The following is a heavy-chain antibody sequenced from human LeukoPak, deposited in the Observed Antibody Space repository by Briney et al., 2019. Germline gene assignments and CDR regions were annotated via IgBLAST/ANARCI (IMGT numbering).Heavy chain of an antibody. CDR3: ARDGKYCSSTSCYGSSGYGMDV. D-gene: IGHD2-2*01. Sequence: ASVKVSCKASGYTFTGYYMHWVRQAPGQGLEWMGWINPNSGGTNYAQKFQGWVTMTRDTSISTAYMELSRLRSDDTAVYYCARDGKYCSSTSCYGSSGYGMDVWGKGTTVTVSS. CDR2: INPNSGGT. J-gene: IGHJ6*04. V-gene: IGHV1-2*04. CDR1: GYTFTGYY.